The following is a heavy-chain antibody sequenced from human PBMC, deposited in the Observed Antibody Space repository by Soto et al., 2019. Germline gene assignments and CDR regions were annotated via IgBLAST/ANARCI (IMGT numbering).Heavy chain of an antibody. D-gene: IGHD2-15*01. CDR2: IYYSGST. J-gene: IGHJ6*03. CDR1: GGSISSYY. Sequence: QVQLQESGPGLVKPSETLSLTCTVSGGSISSYYWSWIRQPPGKGLEWIGYIYYSGSTNYNPSLKRQITISVDTSKNQFSLKLSSVTAADTAVYYCARSYRRYCSGGSCYSYYYYYMDVWGKGTTVTVSS. V-gene: IGHV4-59*01. CDR3: ARSYRRYCSGGSCYSYYYYYMDV.